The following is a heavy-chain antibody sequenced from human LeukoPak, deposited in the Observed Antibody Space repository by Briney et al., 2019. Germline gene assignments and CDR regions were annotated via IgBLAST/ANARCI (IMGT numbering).Heavy chain of an antibody. CDR1: GFTFSSYG. D-gene: IGHD1-26*01. CDR2: ITGSGSST. CDR3: AMRWELHALDI. Sequence: GGSLRLSCAASGFTFSSYGMHWVRQAPGKGLEWVSAITGSGSSTYYADSVKGRFTISRDNSKNTLYLQMNSLRAEDTAVYYCAMRWELHALDIWGQGTVVTVSS. V-gene: IGHV3-23*05. J-gene: IGHJ3*02.